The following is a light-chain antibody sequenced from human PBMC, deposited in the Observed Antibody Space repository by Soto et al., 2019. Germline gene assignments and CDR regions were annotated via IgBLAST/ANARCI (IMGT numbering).Light chain of an antibody. CDR3: LLYFGGARLV. CDR1: TGTVTSDYS. V-gene: IGLV7-43*01. J-gene: IGLJ3*02. CDR2: NTN. Sequence: QTVVTQEPSLTVSPGGTVTLTCASSTGTVTSDYSPNWFQQKPGQAPRALIYNTNNRHSWTPARFSGSLIGGKATLTMSGVQPEDEADYYCLLYFGGARLVFGGGTKLTVL.